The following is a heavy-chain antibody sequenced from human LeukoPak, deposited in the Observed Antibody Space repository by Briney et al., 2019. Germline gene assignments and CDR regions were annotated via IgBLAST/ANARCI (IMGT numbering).Heavy chain of an antibody. Sequence: GGSLRLSCAASGFTFSTYAMSWVRQAPGKGLEWVSGISGSGGSTYYADSVKGRFTISRDKSKNTLYLQMNSLRAEDTAVYYCASDPGAGLASGLRGLDYWGQGTLVTVSS. CDR3: ASDPGAGLASGLRGLDY. V-gene: IGHV3-23*01. D-gene: IGHD3-10*01. J-gene: IGHJ4*02. CDR1: GFTFSTYA. CDR2: ISGSGGST.